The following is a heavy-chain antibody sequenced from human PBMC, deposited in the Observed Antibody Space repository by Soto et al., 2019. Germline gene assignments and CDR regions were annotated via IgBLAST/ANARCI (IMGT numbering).Heavy chain of an antibody. CDR3: ARRYGGNFDY. CDR1: GGSISSGGYY. D-gene: IGHD3-16*01. CDR2: IYYSGST. Sequence: SETLSLTCTVSGGSISSGGYYWSWIRQHPGKGLEWIGYIYYSGSTYYNPSLKSRVTMSLDTSKNQFSLKLSSVTAADTAVYYCARRYGGNFDYWGQGTLVTVSS. V-gene: IGHV4-31*03. J-gene: IGHJ4*02.